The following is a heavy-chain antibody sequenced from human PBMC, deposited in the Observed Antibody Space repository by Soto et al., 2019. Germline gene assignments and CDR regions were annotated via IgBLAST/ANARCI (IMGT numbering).Heavy chain of an antibody. CDR1: GFTFNDYA. V-gene: IGHV3-23*01. Sequence: EVQLLESGGDLVQPGGSLRLSCAASGFTFNDYALTWVRQVPGKGLEWVSSLSSRGFSTHYAESVKGRFTISRDNIKNTVYLQMNSLRAEDTAVYYCARDRAVYCSNVICLAAFDIWGQGTLVTVSS. J-gene: IGHJ3*02. CDR2: LSSRGFST. D-gene: IGHD2-2*01. CDR3: ARDRAVYCSNVICLAAFDI.